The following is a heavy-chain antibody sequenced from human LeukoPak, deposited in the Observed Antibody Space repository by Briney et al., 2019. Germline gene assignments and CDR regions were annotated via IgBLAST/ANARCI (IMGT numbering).Heavy chain of an antibody. V-gene: IGHV3-49*04. J-gene: IGHJ4*02. D-gene: IGHD2-15*01. CDR3: TRRVADAFDY. Sequence: GRSLRLSCTTSGFTFGDYSMNWARQAPGKGLEWVGFIRSKAYGGTTEYAASVQGRFIISRDDSKSIACLQMSSLKTEDTAVYYCTRRVADAFDYWGQGTLVTVSS. CDR1: GFTFGDYS. CDR2: IRSKAYGGTT.